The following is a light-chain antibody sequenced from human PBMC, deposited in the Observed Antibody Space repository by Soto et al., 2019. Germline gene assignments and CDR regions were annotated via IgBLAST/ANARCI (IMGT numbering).Light chain of an antibody. CDR2: LGS. CDR1: ESLLYSNGYNY. CDR3: MQALQTPPT. Sequence: DIVMTQSPLSLPVSPGEPASISCRSSESLLYSNGYNYLDWYLQKPGQSPQLLIYLGSNRASGVPDRFSGSGSGTDFTLKISRMEAEDVGVYYCMQALQTPPTCGQGTKVEI. J-gene: IGKJ1*01. V-gene: IGKV2-28*01.